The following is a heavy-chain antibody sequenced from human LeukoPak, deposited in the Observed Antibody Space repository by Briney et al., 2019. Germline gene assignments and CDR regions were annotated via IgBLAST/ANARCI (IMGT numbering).Heavy chain of an antibody. J-gene: IGHJ4*02. D-gene: IGHD6-13*01. Sequence: SETLSLTCAVYGGSFSGYYWSWIRQPPGKGLEWIGEINHSGSTNYNPSLKSRVTISVDTSKNQFSLKLSSVTAADTAVYYCARHPYSSSWYRYWGQGTLVTVSS. CDR2: INHSGST. V-gene: IGHV4-34*01. CDR1: GGSFSGYY. CDR3: ARHPYSSSWYRY.